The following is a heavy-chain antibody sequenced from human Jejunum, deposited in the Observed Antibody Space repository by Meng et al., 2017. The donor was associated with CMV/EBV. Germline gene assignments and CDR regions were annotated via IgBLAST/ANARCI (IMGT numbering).Heavy chain of an antibody. CDR2: IRGDDST. Sequence: SGFTFSNYAMSWVRQAPGKGLEWVSFIRGDDSTSYTDSVQGRFTISRDNSKNTVYLQMNSLRAEDTAVYYCARACRQVSNCYLDSWGQGIQVTVSS. CDR3: ARACRQVSNCYLDS. V-gene: IGHV3-23*01. CDR1: GFTFSNYA. J-gene: IGHJ4*02. D-gene: IGHD4-11*01.